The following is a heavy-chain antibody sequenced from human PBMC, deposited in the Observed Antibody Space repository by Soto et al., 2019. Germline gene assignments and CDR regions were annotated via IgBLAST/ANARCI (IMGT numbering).Heavy chain of an antibody. V-gene: IGHV4-59*01. CDR3: ARDIAAAGTEFDY. CDR2: IYYSGST. CDR1: GCSISSYY. Sequence: SETLSLTCTVSGCSISSYYWSWIRQPPGKGLEWIGYIYYSGSTNYNPSLKSRVTISVDTSKNQFSLKLSSVTAADTAVYYCARDIAAAGTEFDYWGQGTLVTVSS. D-gene: IGHD6-13*01. J-gene: IGHJ4*02.